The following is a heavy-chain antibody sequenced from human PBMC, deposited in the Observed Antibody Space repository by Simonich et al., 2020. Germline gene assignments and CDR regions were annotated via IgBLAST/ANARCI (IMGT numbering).Heavy chain of an antibody. CDR2: SYPRYAHT. V-gene: IGHV5-51*01. CDR1: GYSFTSYW. Sequence: EVQLVQSGAEAKKPGESLKISCKGSGYSFTSYWNGWGCQMPGKGLVWIGTSYPRYAHTRYSPAFQSRGTISAEKSIITDCIQWSSLKAADTAMYYCARQLNDLEIWGQGTMVTVSS. D-gene: IGHD1-1*01. J-gene: IGHJ3*02. CDR3: ARQLNDLEI.